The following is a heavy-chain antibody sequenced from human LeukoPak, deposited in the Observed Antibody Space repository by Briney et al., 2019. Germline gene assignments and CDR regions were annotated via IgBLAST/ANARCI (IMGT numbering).Heavy chain of an antibody. D-gene: IGHD2-21*02. CDR3: AKAGCFSNADAVW. J-gene: IGHJ4*02. CDR1: GFSFTKYA. CDR2: LRGGGET. V-gene: IGHV3-23*01. Sequence: GGSLRLSCAVSGFSFTKYAMSWVRQPPARGPEWVSSLRGGGETFYADSVKGRFTLSRDDSRNTVYLQLNNLRVEDTAMYYCAKAGCFSNADAVWWGQGTQVTVSS.